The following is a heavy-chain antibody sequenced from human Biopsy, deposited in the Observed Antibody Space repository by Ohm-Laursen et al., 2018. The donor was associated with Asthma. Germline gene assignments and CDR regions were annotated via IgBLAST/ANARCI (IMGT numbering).Heavy chain of an antibody. V-gene: IGHV4-39*01. CDR1: GGSITSSSYY. J-gene: IGHJ4*02. Sequence: SETLSLTCTVSGGSITSSSYYWGWIRQPPGKGMEWIGSMYHSGSPYYHPSLKSRPTISVDTSKNRLSRKMSSVTAADTAVYFCVRHQYSSSWSTFDYWGQGALVTVSS. CDR3: VRHQYSSSWSTFDY. CDR2: MYHSGSP. D-gene: IGHD3-22*01.